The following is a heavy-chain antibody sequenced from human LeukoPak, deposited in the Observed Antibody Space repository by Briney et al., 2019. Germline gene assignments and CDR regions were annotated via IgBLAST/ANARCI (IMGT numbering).Heavy chain of an antibody. D-gene: IGHD2-15*01. J-gene: IGHJ4*02. CDR2: IYTSGST. CDR3: ARAIVVVVAATYPSEYFDY. Sequence: SETLSLTCTVSGGSISSYYWSWIRQPAGKGLEWIGRIYTSGSTNYNPSLKSRVTMSVDTSKNQFSLELSSVTAADTAVYYCARAIVVVVAATYPSEYFDYWGQGTLVTVSS. CDR1: GGSISSYY. V-gene: IGHV4-4*07.